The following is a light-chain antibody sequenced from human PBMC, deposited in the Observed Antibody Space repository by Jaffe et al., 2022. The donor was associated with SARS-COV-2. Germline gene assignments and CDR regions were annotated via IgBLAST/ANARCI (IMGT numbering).Light chain of an antibody. CDR1: ELGNKY. V-gene: IGLV3-1*01. Sequence: SYELTQPPSVSVSPGQTASIPCSGDELGNKYVFWYQQKPGQSPVLAIYQDTKRPSGIPERFSGSNSGNTATLTISGTQAMDEADYYCQAWDTNSVVVGGGTKLTVL. J-gene: IGLJ2*01. CDR3: QAWDTNSVV. CDR2: QDT.